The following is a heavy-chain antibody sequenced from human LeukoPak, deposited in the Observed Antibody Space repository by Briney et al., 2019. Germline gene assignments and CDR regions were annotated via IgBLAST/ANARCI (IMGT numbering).Heavy chain of an antibody. D-gene: IGHD3-10*01. Sequence: VASVKVSCKASGGTFSSYAISWVRQAPGQGLEWMGGIIPIFGTANYAQKFQGRVTITADESTSTAYLELSSLRSEETAVYYCARARGWDGSGSYYIPYYFDYWGQGTLVTVSS. J-gene: IGHJ4*02. CDR3: ARARGWDGSGSYYIPYYFDY. V-gene: IGHV1-69*13. CDR2: IIPIFGTA. CDR1: GGTFSSYA.